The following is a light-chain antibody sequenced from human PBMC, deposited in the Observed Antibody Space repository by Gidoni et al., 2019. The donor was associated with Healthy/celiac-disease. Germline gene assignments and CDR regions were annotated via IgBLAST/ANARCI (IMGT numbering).Light chain of an antibody. CDR2: GAS. CDR3: QQYNSWPRT. V-gene: IGKV3-15*01. J-gene: IGKJ1*01. CDR1: QSISSN. Sequence: IALTPSPATPSVSPGERATFPCRASQSISSNLAWYQQKPGQAPRLLIYGASTWATGIPARFSGSGSGTEFTLTISSLQSEDFAVYYCQQYNSWPRTFGQGTKVEIK.